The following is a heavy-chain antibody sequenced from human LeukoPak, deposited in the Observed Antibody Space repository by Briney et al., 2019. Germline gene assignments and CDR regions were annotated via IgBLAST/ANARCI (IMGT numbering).Heavy chain of an antibody. J-gene: IGHJ4*02. V-gene: IGHV3-23*01. CDR2: ISGSGGST. CDR1: GFTFSSYA. D-gene: IGHD3-22*01. Sequence: PGGSLRLSCAASGFTFSSYAMSWVRQAPGKGLEWVSAISGSGGSTYYADSVKGRFTISRENSKNTLYLQMNSLRAEDTAVYYCAKDLEDSSGYCYVMYYWGQGTLVTVSS. CDR3: AKDLEDSSGYCYVMYY.